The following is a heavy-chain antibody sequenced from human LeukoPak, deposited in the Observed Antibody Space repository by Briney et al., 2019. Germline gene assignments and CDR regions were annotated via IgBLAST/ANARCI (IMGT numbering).Heavy chain of an antibody. CDR2: INPNSGGT. V-gene: IGHV1-2*02. CDR3: ARAPFFDSSGYPGFY. D-gene: IGHD3-22*01. CDR1: GYTFTGYY. J-gene: IGHJ4*02. Sequence: ASVKVSRKASGYTFTGYYMHWVRQAPGQGLEWMGWINPNSGGTNYAQKFQGRVTMTRDTSISTAYMELSRLRSDDTAVYYCARAPFFDSSGYPGFYWGQGTLVTVSS.